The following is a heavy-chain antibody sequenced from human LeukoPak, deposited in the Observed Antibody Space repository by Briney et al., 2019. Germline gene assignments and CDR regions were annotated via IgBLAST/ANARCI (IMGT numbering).Heavy chain of an antibody. Sequence: RGSLRLSCAASGFTFSSYGMHWVRQAPGKGLEWVAVISYDGSNKYYADSVKGRFTISRDNSKNTLYLQMNSLRAEDTAVYYCAKGPPDVWGQGTTVTVSS. CDR1: GFTFSSYG. CDR2: ISYDGSNK. V-gene: IGHV3-30*18. CDR3: AKGPPDV. J-gene: IGHJ6*02.